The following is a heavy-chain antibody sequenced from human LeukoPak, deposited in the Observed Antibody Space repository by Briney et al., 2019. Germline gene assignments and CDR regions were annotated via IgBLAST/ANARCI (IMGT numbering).Heavy chain of an antibody. V-gene: IGHV1-69*05. Sequence: SVKVSCKASGGTFSSYAISWVRQAPGQGLEWMGRIIPIFGTANYAQEFQGRVTITTDESTSTAYMELSSLRSEDTAVYYCARDAPGDGDYVGWYFDLWGRGTLVTVSS. J-gene: IGHJ2*01. CDR1: GGTFSSYA. CDR2: IIPIFGTA. CDR3: ARDAPGDGDYVGWYFDL. D-gene: IGHD4-17*01.